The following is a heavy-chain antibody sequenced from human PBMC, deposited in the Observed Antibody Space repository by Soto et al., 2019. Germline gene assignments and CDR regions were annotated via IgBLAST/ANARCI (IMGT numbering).Heavy chain of an antibody. J-gene: IGHJ6*02. V-gene: IGHV3-53*01. CDR3: AREQAQESTDSSPSYYHGMDV. CDR1: GFTVSSNY. Sequence: PGGSLRLSCAASGFTVSSNYMSWVRQAPGKGLEWVSVIYSGGSTYYADSVKGRFTISRDNSKNTLYLQMNSLRAEDTAVYYCAREQAQESTDSSPSYYHGMDVWGQGTTVTVSS. D-gene: IGHD6-13*01. CDR2: IYSGGST.